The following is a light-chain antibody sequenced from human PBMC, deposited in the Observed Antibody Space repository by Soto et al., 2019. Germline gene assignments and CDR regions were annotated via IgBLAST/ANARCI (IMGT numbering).Light chain of an antibody. CDR3: RSYISRGYV. J-gene: IGLJ1*01. Sequence: QSVLTQPASVSGSPGQSITISCTGTSSDVGAYNYFSWYQQHPGKAPKLIIYDVTNRPSGFSNRFSGSKSGNTASLTFSGLQAEDEADYYCRSYISRGYVFGTGTKVTVL. CDR2: DVT. V-gene: IGLV2-14*01. CDR1: SSDVGAYNY.